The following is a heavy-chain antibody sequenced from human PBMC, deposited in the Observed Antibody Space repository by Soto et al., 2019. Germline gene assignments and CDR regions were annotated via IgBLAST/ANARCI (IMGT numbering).Heavy chain of an antibody. J-gene: IGHJ4*02. V-gene: IGHV1-18*01. Sequence: VASVKVSCKASGYTFTSYGISWVRQAPGQGLEWMGWISAYNGNTNYAQKLQGRVTMTTDTSTSTAYMELRSLRSDDTAVYYCARDFPPDSSGYSVIFDYWGQGTLVTVSS. CDR1: GYTFTSYG. D-gene: IGHD3-22*01. CDR3: ARDFPPDSSGYSVIFDY. CDR2: ISAYNGNT.